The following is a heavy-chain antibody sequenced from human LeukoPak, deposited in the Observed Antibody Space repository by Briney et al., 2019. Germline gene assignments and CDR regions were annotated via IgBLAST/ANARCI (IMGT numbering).Heavy chain of an antibody. CDR2: IYHSGST. D-gene: IGHD6-13*01. CDR3: ARERAAAASKWFDP. J-gene: IGHJ5*02. Sequence: SETLSLTCAVSGGSISSSNWWSWVRQPPGKGLEWIGEIYHSGSTNYNPSLKSRVTISVDKSKNQFSLKLSSVTAADTAVYYCARERAAAASKWFDPWGQGTLVTVSS. V-gene: IGHV4-4*02. CDR1: GGSISSSNW.